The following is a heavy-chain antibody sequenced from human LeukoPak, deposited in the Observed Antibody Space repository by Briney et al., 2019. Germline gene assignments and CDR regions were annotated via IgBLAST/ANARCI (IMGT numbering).Heavy chain of an antibody. V-gene: IGHV4-34*01. CDR3: ARDFSSSSTVYYYYYMDV. CDR1: GGSFSGYY. J-gene: IGHJ6*03. Sequence: SETLSLTCAVYGGSFSGYYWSWIRQPPGKGLEWIGTIYYSGTTYYNPSLKSRVTISLDTSKNQFSLKLSSVTAADTAIYYCARDFSSSSTVYYYYYMDVWGKGTTVTVSS. CDR2: IYYSGTT. D-gene: IGHD6-6*01.